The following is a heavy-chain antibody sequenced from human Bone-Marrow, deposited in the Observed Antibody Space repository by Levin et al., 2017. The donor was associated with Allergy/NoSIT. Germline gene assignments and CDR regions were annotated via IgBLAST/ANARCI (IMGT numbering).Heavy chain of an antibody. V-gene: IGHV1-46*01. D-gene: IGHD2-2*01. Sequence: GASVKVSCTASGYSISSYYMYWVRQAPGQGLEWMGLIKPGGGDTTYEQKFQGRVTMTADTSASTVYMELSSLRSEDTAVYYCTREAGSTSIAYSYMDVWGKGTTVTVSS. CDR1: GYSISSYY. J-gene: IGHJ6*03. CDR2: IKPGGGDT. CDR3: TREAGSTSIAYSYMDV.